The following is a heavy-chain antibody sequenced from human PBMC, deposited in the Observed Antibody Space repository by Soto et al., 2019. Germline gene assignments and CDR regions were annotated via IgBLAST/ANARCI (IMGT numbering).Heavy chain of an antibody. D-gene: IGHD2-2*02. CDR3: ARDQVVPAAIGYYYYYGMDV. CDR1: GYTFTSYA. Sequence: ASVKVSCKASGYTFTSYAMHWVRQAPGQRLEWMGWINAGNGNTKYSQKFQGRVTITRDTSASTAYMELSSLRSEDTAVYYCARDQVVPAAIGYYYYYGMDVWGQGTTVTVSS. J-gene: IGHJ6*02. CDR2: INAGNGNT. V-gene: IGHV1-3*01.